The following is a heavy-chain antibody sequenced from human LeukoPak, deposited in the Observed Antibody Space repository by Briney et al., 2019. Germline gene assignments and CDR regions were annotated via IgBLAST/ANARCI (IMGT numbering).Heavy chain of an antibody. CDR2: MNPNSGNT. D-gene: IGHD5-24*01. J-gene: IGHJ3*02. V-gene: IGHV1-8*01. CDR1: GYIFTSYD. Sequence: GASVKVSCKASGYIFTSYDINWVRQATGQGLEWMGWMNPNSGNTGYAQRFQGRVTMTRNTSISTAYMELSSLRSEDTAVYYCARAGRDGKKDAFDIWGQGTIVSASS. CDR3: ARAGRDGKKDAFDI.